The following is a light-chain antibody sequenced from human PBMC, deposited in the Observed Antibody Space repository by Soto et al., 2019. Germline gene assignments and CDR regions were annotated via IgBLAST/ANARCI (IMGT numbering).Light chain of an antibody. CDR1: SGNIASNF. Sequence: NFMLTQPHSVSGSPGKTVTISCTRSSGNIASNFVQWFQQRPGSSPITVIYEDKQRPSEVPDRFSGSIDTSSNSASLTISGLQTDDEADYYCQSYDGIIQVFGGGTKVTVL. J-gene: IGLJ2*01. V-gene: IGLV6-57*01. CDR3: QSYDGIIQV. CDR2: EDK.